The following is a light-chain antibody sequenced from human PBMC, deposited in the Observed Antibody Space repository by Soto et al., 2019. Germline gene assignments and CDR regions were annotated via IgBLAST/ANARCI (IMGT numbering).Light chain of an antibody. Sequence: GERATLSCRASQSVSSSYLAWYQQKPGQAPRLLIYGTSSRATAIPDRFSGSGSGTDFTLTISRLEPEDFAVYYCQQYGSSSWTFVQVTKV. CDR2: GTS. J-gene: IGKJ1*01. CDR3: QQYGSSSWT. V-gene: IGKV3-20*01. CDR1: QSVSSSY.